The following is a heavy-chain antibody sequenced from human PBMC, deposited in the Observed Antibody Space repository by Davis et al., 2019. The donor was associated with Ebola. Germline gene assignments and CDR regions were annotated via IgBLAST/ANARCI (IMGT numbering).Heavy chain of an antibody. CDR3: ARVGENGMDV. D-gene: IGHD3-16*01. CDR1: GFTVSSNY. Sequence: ESLKISCAASGFTVSSNYMSWVRQAPGKGLEWVSVIYSGGSTYYADSVKGRFTISRHNSKNTLYLQMNSLRAEDTAVYYCARVGENGMDVWGQGTTVTVSS. J-gene: IGHJ6*02. V-gene: IGHV3-53*04. CDR2: IYSGGST.